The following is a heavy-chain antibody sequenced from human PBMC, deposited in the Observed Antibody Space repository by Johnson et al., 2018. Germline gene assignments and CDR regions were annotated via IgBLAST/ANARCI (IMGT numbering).Heavy chain of an antibody. Sequence: VQLVESGEGLVQPGGSLRLSCEASGFTFSDYAMHWVRQAPGKGLEWVSVIYIGGTTYYADSVRGRFTISRDNSKNTVYLQMNSLRAEDTAVYYCARDYYEDAFDIWGQGTMVTVSS. V-gene: IGHV3-66*01. J-gene: IGHJ3*02. CDR1: GFTFSDYA. CDR3: ARDYYEDAFDI. D-gene: IGHD1-26*01. CDR2: IYIGGTT.